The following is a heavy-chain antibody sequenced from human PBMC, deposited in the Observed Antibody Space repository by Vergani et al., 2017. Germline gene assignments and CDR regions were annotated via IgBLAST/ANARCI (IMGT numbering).Heavy chain of an antibody. Sequence: QVQLVQSGAEVKKPGASVKVFCKASGYTFTGYYMHWVRQAPGQGLEWMGCINPNSGDTNYAQKFQGRVTMTRDTSISTAYMELSRLRSDDTAVYYCARVKMLVVATLGYWGQGTLVTVSS. J-gene: IGHJ4*02. V-gene: IGHV1-2*02. D-gene: IGHD5-12*01. CDR3: ARVKMLVVATLGY. CDR1: GYTFTGYY. CDR2: INPNSGDT.